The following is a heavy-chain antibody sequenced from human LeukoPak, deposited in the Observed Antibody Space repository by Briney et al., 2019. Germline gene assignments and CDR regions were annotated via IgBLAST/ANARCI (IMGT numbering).Heavy chain of an antibody. D-gene: IGHD3-10*01. CDR1: GRTISSYA. V-gene: IGHV1-69*13. J-gene: IGHJ6*02. CDR3: ARAELYYYYGMDV. Sequence: ASEKVSCKASGRTISSYAISRVRQAAGQWLEWMGGSIPIFGTANYAQKFQGRVTVTADESTSTAYMELSSLRSEDTAVYYCARAELYYYYGMDVWGQGTTVTVSS. CDR2: SIPIFGTA.